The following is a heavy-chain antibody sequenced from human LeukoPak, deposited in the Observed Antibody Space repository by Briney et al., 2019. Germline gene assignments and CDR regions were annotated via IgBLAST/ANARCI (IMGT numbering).Heavy chain of an antibody. CDR2: ISGSPVST. J-gene: IGHJ4*02. CDR1: GFTFSGFA. Sequence: GGSLRLSCAASGFTFSGFAMSWIRQAPGKGLEWVSLISGSPVSTYYADSVKGRFTISRDNSKNTLYLQMNSLRAEDTAVYYCARDGGSGWHGGSDYWGQGTLVTVSS. V-gene: IGHV3-23*01. CDR3: ARDGGSGWHGGSDY. D-gene: IGHD6-19*01.